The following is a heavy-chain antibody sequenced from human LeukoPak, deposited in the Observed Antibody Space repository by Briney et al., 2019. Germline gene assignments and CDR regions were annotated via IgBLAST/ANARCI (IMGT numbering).Heavy chain of an antibody. V-gene: IGHV3-64D*06. CDR2: INTNGGSA. CDR3: VKDVSGSYSFDY. CDR1: EFTFSTYA. Sequence: PGWSLTLSCSASEFTFSTYALHWVREAPWKGLEYVSSINTNGGSAYYAGSVKGRFTISRDNSKNTLYLQMSSLRPEDTAVYYCVKDVSGSYSFDYWGQGTLVTVSS. D-gene: IGHD1-26*01. J-gene: IGHJ4*02.